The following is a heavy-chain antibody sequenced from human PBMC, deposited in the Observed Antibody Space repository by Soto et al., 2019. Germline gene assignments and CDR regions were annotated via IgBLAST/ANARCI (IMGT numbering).Heavy chain of an antibody. Sequence: QITLKESGPTLVKPTQTLTLTCTFSGFSLSTSGVGVGWIRQPPGKALEWLALIYWDDDKRYSPSLKSRLTIXKXXSKTQVVLTMTNMDPVDTATYYCALAVGSSWGIDYWGQGTLVTVSS. CDR2: IYWDDDK. CDR3: ALAVGSSWGIDY. CDR1: GFSLSTSGVG. V-gene: IGHV2-5*02. J-gene: IGHJ4*02. D-gene: IGHD6-13*01.